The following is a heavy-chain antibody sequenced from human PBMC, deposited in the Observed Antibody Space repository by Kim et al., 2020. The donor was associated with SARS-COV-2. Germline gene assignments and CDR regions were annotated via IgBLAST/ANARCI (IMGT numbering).Heavy chain of an antibody. CDR3: AKDMAAADHDAFDI. D-gene: IGHD6-13*01. Sequence: GGSLRLSCAASGFTFGDYAMHWVRQAPGKGLEWVSGISWNSGSIGYADSVKGRFTISRDNAKNSLYLQMNSLRAEDTALYYCAKDMAAADHDAFDIWGQGTMVTVSS. CDR2: ISWNSGSI. V-gene: IGHV3-9*01. J-gene: IGHJ3*02. CDR1: GFTFGDYA.